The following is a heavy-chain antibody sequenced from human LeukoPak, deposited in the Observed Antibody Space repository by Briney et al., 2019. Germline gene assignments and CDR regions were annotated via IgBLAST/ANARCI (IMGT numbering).Heavy chain of an antibody. Sequence: GGSLRLSCAASGFTFSSYAMSWVRQAPGKGLEWVSAISGSGGSTYYADSVKGRFTISRDNSKNTLYLQMNSLRAEDTAVYYCAKCSNYDSSDYYRGRPEANFDYWGQGTLVTVSS. CDR1: GFTFSSYA. CDR3: AKCSNYDSSDYYRGRPEANFDY. J-gene: IGHJ4*02. D-gene: IGHD3-22*01. CDR2: ISGSGGST. V-gene: IGHV3-23*01.